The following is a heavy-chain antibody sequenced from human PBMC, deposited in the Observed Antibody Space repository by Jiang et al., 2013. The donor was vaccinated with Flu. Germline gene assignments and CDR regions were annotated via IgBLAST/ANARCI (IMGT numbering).Heavy chain of an antibody. CDR1: GGTFSSYA. CDR3: ASRTAMVPLGYYYYGMDV. J-gene: IGHJ6*02. Sequence: SSVKVSCKASGGTFSSYAISWVRQAPGQGLEWMGGIIPIFGTANYAQKFQGRVTITADESTSTAYMELSSLRSEDTAVYYCASRTAMVPLGYYYYGMDVWGQGTTVTVSS. D-gene: IGHD5-18*01. V-gene: IGHV1-69*01. CDR2: IIPIFGTA.